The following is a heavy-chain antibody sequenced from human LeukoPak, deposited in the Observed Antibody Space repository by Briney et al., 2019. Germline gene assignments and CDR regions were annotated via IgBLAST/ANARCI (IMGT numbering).Heavy chain of an antibody. CDR3: TRGRTAMVTVFDY. Sequence: GGTLRLXCTASGFTFGDYTMSWFRQAPGKGLKWLGFIRNKAYGVTTEYATSVKCRFTISRADSKSIAYLQMSSLKTEDTAVYYCTRGRTAMVTVFDYWGQGTLVTVSS. J-gene: IGHJ4*02. V-gene: IGHV3-49*03. CDR2: IRNKAYGVTT. D-gene: IGHD5-18*01. CDR1: GFTFGDYT.